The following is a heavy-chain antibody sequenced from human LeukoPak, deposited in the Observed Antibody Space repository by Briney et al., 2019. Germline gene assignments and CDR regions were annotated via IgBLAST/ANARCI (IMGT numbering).Heavy chain of an antibody. J-gene: IGHJ4*02. CDR1: GFTSSSYG. CDR2: ISASGVSK. D-gene: IGHD3-22*01. V-gene: IGHV3-23*01. CDR3: AKALRRGNYYDSSGYYPFDY. Sequence: PGGSLRLSCAASGFTSSSYGMSWVRQAPGKGLEWVSAISASGVSKYYADSVKGRFTISRDNSKNTLYLQMNSLRAEDTAVYYCAKALRRGNYYDSSGYYPFDYWGQGTLVTVSS.